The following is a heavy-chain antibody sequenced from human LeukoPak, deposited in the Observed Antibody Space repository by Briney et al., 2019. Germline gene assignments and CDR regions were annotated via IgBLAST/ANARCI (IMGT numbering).Heavy chain of an antibody. CDR3: ARDPGYGLGVDYGDY. CDR2: IHRGGNT. Sequence: GGSLRLSCTASGFTVSGNYMSWVRQAPGKGLEWLSVIHRGGNTYYADSVKGRFTISRDSSKNTVFLQMDSLRAEDTAVYYCARDPGYGLGVDYGDYWGQGTLVTVSS. J-gene: IGHJ4*02. D-gene: IGHD3-10*01. CDR1: GFTVSGNY. V-gene: IGHV3-66*01.